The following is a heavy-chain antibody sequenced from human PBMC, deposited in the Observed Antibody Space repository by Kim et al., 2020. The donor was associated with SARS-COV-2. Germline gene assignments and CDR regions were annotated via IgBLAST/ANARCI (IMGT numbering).Heavy chain of an antibody. D-gene: IGHD3-16*02. CDR1: GLTFSDFA. J-gene: IGHJ1*01. Sequence: GGSLRLSCTVSGLTFSDFAMSWVRQAPGKGLEWVSSISGHGVTTYYADSVKGRFTISRDNFKNTVHLQMDSLRAEDTAVYYCAVHTCTSPSCLTNAYFYRWGQGAVVTVSS. CDR2: ISGHGVTT. V-gene: IGHV3-23*01. CDR3: AVHTCTSPSCLTNAYFYR.